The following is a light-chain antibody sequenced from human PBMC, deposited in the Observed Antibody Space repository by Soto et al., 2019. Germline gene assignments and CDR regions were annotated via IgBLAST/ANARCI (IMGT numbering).Light chain of an antibody. CDR2: GAS. CDR1: QSVNSNY. CDR3: QQYDNSIT. J-gene: IGKJ5*01. V-gene: IGKV3-20*01. Sequence: EIVLTQSPDTVSLSPGETATLSCRASQSVNSNYLAWYQHKPGQAPRLLIYGASNRATGIPDRFSGSGSGTDFSLTISRLEPVDFAVFYCQQYDNSITFGQGTRLEIE.